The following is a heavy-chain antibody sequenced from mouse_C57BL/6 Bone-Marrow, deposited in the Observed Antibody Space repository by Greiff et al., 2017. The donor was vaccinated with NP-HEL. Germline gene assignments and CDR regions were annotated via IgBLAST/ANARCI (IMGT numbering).Heavy chain of an antibody. J-gene: IGHJ3*01. CDR1: GYTFTEYT. CDR3: ARYQPGRWFAY. D-gene: IGHD3-3*01. V-gene: IGHV1-62-2*01. CDR2: FYPGSGSI. Sequence: VQLVESGAELVKPGASVKLSCKASGYTFTEYTIHWVKQRSGQGLEWIGWFYPGSGSIKYNEKFKDKATLTADKSSSTVYMELSSLTSEDSAVYYCARYQPGRWFAYWGQGTLVTVSA.